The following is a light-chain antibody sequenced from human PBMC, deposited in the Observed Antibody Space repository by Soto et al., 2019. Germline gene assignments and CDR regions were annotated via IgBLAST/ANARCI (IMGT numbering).Light chain of an antibody. CDR2: GAS. J-gene: IGKJ5*01. V-gene: IGKV3-15*01. Sequence: EIVMTQSPATLSVSPGEGATLSCRASQNIRTKLAWYQQKPGQAPRLLISGASTRATGIPARFSGSGSGTEFALAISSLQSEDFAVYYCQQYENWPSITFGQGTRLEI. CDR3: QQYENWPSIT. CDR1: QNIRTK.